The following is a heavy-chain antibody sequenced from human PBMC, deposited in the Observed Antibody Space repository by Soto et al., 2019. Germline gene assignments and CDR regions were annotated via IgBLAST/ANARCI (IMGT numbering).Heavy chain of an antibody. Sequence: GGSLRLSCAASGFVFTNAWMIWCGHPPGKGLEWVVRIKSKTDGGTTDYAAAVKGRFSISRDDSKNTLYLQMDSLKTEDTAVYYCTTGLSSSSSDWGQGTLVTVSS. J-gene: IGHJ4*02. CDR2: IKSKTDGGTT. V-gene: IGHV3-15*01. CDR1: GFVFTNAW. D-gene: IGHD6-6*01. CDR3: TTGLSSSSSD.